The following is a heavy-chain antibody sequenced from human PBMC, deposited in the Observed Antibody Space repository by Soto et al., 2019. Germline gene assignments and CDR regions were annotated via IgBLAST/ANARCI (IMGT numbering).Heavy chain of an antibody. J-gene: IGHJ3*02. CDR3: AQALVFTGGDGFDI. CDR2: IYYIGNT. CDR1: GGSITTGGRY. Sequence: QVRLQEWGPGLVKPSQTLSLKCSVSGGSITTGGRYWSWIRQLPGKGLEWIGDIYYIGNTYYNASLKSRVTISVEAAKNQFSLKLSSVTAADTAVYYCAQALVFTGGDGFDIWRQARLVSVSS. D-gene: IGHD1-1*01. V-gene: IGHV4-31*02.